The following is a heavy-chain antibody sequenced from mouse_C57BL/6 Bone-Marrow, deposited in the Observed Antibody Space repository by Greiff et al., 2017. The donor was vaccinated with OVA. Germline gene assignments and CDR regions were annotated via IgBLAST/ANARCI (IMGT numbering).Heavy chain of an antibody. V-gene: IGHV1-69*01. D-gene: IGHD1-1*01. Sequence: QVQLQQPGAELVLPGASVKLSCKASGYTFTSYWMHWVKQRPGQGLEWIGEIDPSDSSTNYNQTFKGKSTLTVDKSSSTAYMQLSRLTSEDSAVYYSARRIYYGSSYDYWGQGTTLTVSS. CDR3: ARRIYYGSSYDY. CDR2: IDPSDSST. CDR1: GYTFTSYW. J-gene: IGHJ2*01.